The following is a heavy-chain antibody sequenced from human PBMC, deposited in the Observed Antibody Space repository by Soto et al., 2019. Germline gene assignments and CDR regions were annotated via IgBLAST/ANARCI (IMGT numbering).Heavy chain of an antibody. Sequence: QVQLVQSGAEVKKPGSSVKVSCKASRDTFSKYAFNRVRQAPGQGLEWMGWIIPIFGSRNYAEKFQGRVTITADESTSTAYMELRSLRFEDTAVYYCARGETYVGVWGQGTTVSVSS. V-gene: IGHV1-69*01. CDR1: RDTFSKYA. CDR2: IIPIFGSR. J-gene: IGHJ6*02. CDR3: ARGETYVGV. D-gene: IGHD3-10*02.